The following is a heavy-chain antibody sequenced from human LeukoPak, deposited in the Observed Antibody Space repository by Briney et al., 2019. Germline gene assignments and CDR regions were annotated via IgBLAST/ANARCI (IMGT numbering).Heavy chain of an antibody. D-gene: IGHD3-22*01. V-gene: IGHV3-53*01. J-gene: IGHJ3*02. CDR3: VRAVPHNYYYDSSGYYGDAFDI. CDR2: IYSGGTT. Sequence: GGPLRLSCVASGFSVRTNYMSWVRQAPGKGLEWVSVIYSGGTTRYADSVKGRFTISRDNSKNTLFLQMNSLRAEDTAVYHCVRAVPHNYYYDSSGYYGDAFDIRGQGTLVSVSS. CDR1: GFSVRTNY.